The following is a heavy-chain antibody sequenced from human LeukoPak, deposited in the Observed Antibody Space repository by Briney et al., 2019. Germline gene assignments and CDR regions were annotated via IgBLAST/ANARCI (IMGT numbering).Heavy chain of an antibody. J-gene: IGHJ6*03. CDR1: GYTFTSYG. D-gene: IGHD2-2*01. Sequence: ASVKVSCKASGYTFTSYGISWVRQAPGQGLEWMGWISAYNGNTNYAQKLQGRVTMTTDTSTSTAYMELRSLRSDDTAVYYCARGGGRYCSSTSCLAMDVWGKGTTVTVSS. CDR2: ISAYNGNT. V-gene: IGHV1-18*01. CDR3: ARGGGRYCSSTSCLAMDV.